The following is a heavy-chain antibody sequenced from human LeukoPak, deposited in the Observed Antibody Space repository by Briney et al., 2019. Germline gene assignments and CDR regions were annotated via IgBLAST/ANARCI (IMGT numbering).Heavy chain of an antibody. CDR3: AKDGFRGDCIGGSCYPFDP. CDR2: ISDSGGNT. Sequence: GGSLRPSCAASGFTFSSYAMSWVRQAPGKGLEWVSTISDSGGNTYYADSVKGRFTISRDNSKNTLYLQMNSLRAEDTALYYCAKDGFRGDCIGGSCYPFDPWGQGTLVTVSS. CDR1: GFTFSSYA. V-gene: IGHV3-23*01. J-gene: IGHJ5*02. D-gene: IGHD2-15*01.